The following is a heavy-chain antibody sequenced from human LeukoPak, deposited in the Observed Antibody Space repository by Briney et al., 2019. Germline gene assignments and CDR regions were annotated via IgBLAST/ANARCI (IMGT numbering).Heavy chain of an antibody. CDR1: GFTFSSYS. J-gene: IGHJ4*02. V-gene: IGHV3-21*01. Sequence: GGSLRLSCAASGFTFSSYSMNWVRQAPGKGLEWVSSISSSSSYIYYADSVKGRFTISRDNAKNSLYLQMNSLRAEDTAVYYCARSNFHLFDWYSSSSDYFDYWGQGTLVTVSS. CDR3: ARSNFHLFDWYSSSSDYFDY. CDR2: ISSSSSYI. D-gene: IGHD6-6*01.